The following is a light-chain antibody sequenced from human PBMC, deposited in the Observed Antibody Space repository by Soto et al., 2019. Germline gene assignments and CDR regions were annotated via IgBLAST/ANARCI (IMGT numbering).Light chain of an antibody. V-gene: IGLV2-18*02. CDR3: SSYTTASIPVV. Sequence: QSALTQPPSVTGSPGQSVTISCTGTTSDIGNYNRVAWYQQPPGTAPKLIIYEVTNRPSGVPDRFSGSKSGNTASLTISGLQAEDEGDYYCSSYTTASIPVVFGGGTKVPVL. CDR2: EVT. CDR1: TSDIGNYNR. J-gene: IGLJ3*02.